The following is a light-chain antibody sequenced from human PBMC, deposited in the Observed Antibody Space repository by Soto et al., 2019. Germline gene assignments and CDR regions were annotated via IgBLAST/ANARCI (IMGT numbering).Light chain of an antibody. V-gene: IGKV3-20*01. J-gene: IGKJ2*01. CDR2: GAS. Sequence: EGGLQKFGGALCWERVEISAVAVSSRQSVSSDYLVWYQQKPGQAPRLLIYGASRRATDIPDRFSGSVSGTDFIRTSCGVAPVQLAVYSCQQFRGPLYAFGQGTKVDIK. CDR1: QSVSSDY. CDR3: QQFRGPLYA.